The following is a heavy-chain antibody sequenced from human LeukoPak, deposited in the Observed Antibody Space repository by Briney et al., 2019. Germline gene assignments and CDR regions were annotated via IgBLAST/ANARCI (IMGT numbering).Heavy chain of an antibody. CDR2: ISYDGNNK. CDR3: AREGVSRTVDY. Sequence: GRSLRLSCAVSGFTFSSYAMHWVRQAPGKGLEWVALISYDGNNKHYADSVKGRFTISRDNSKNTLYLQMNSLRAEDTAVYYCAREGVSRTVDYWGQGSLVTVSS. V-gene: IGHV3-30-3*01. D-gene: IGHD1-1*01. CDR1: GFTFSSYA. J-gene: IGHJ4*02.